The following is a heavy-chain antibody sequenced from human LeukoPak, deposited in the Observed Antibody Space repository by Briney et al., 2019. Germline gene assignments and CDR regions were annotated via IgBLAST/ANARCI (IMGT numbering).Heavy chain of an antibody. CDR3: ARHGSSAVAGYFDY. CDR2: VDYSRGT. D-gene: IGHD6-19*01. CDR1: GCLLRRYY. Sequence: SQTLCLTRAVSGCLLRRYYWSCTPHSPAKGLECIGLVDYSRGTYYHPCLPSLVTTSVATSKNQFSLRLTSVTAADTAVYYCARHGSSAVAGYFDYWGQGTLVTVSS. V-gene: IGHV4-59*08. J-gene: IGHJ4*02.